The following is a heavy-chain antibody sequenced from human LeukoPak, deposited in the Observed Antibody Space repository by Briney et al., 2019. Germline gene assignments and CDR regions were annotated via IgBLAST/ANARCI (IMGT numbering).Heavy chain of an antibody. Sequence: GGSLRLSCAASGFTFSSYGMHWVRQAPGKGLEWVAFIRYDGSNKYYADSVKGRFTISRDNSKNTLYLQMNSLRAEDTAVYYCARDLSGIAGYTYGRGIDYWGQGTLVTVSS. D-gene: IGHD5-18*01. V-gene: IGHV3-30*02. CDR1: GFTFSSYG. CDR2: IRYDGSNK. CDR3: ARDLSGIAGYTYGRGIDY. J-gene: IGHJ4*02.